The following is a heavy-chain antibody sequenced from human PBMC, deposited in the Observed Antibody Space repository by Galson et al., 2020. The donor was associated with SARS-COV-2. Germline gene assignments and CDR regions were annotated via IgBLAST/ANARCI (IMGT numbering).Heavy chain of an antibody. J-gene: IGHJ2*01. CDR1: GDSVSISSYY. CDR3: ASPKNKFWYYDF. CDR2: MYYGGST. Sequence: SQTLSLTCTVSGDSVSISSYYWAWIRQPPGKGLEWIGSMYYGGSTYSSPSLESRVTISIDTSKNRFFLNLTSVTAADTAVYFCASPKNKFWYYDFWGRGTLVTVSS. V-gene: IGHV4-39*01.